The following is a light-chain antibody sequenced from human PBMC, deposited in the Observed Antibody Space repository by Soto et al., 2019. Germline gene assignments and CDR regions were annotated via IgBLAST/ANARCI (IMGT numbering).Light chain of an antibody. CDR2: GAS. V-gene: IGKV3-15*01. CDR1: QSVSSN. Sequence: EIVMTQSPATLSVSPGERATLSCRASQSVSSNLAWYQQKPGQAPRLLIYGASTRATGIPARFSGSGSGTEFTLTISLLQSEDLAVYYCQQYNHWPLTFGGGTKVEIK. CDR3: QQYNHWPLT. J-gene: IGKJ4*01.